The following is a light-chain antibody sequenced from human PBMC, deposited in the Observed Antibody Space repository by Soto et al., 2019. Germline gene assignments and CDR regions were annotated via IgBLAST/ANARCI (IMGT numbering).Light chain of an antibody. J-gene: IGLJ2*01. CDR3: CSYAGSYTLV. CDR1: SSDVGGYSY. Sequence: QSVLTQPRSVSGSPGQSVTISCTGTSSDVGGYSYVSWYQQHPGKAPKLMIYDVSKRPSGVPDRFSASKSGNTASLTISGLQAEDEADYYCCSYAGSYTLVLGGGTKLTVL. CDR2: DVS. V-gene: IGLV2-11*01.